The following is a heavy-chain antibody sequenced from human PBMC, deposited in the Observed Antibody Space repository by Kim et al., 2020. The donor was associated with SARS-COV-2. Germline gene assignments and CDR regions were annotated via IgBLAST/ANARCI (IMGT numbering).Heavy chain of an antibody. D-gene: IGHD2-2*01. V-gene: IGHV4-39*01. CDR3: ASHYTDCSSSSCQSSDLDY. CDR2: IYYSGST. Sequence: SETLSLTCTVSGWSISRSSYYWGWIRQPPGKGLEWIGTIYYSGSTYYNPSLKSRVTISVDTSKNQFSLKMSSVTAADTAVYYCASHYTDCSSSSCQSSDLDYWGQGTLVTVSS. J-gene: IGHJ4*02. CDR1: GWSISRSSYY.